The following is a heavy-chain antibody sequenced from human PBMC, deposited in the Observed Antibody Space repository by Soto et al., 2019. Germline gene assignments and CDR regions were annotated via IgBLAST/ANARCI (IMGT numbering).Heavy chain of an antibody. CDR2: ISTGSSST. J-gene: IGHJ6*01. Sequence: GGSLRLSCVASGFTFSDYYMNWIRQAPGKGLEWRSYISTGSSSTICAESVKGRFNISRENAKNSLYLQMNSLRAEDTAVYYCSRTQGAIMTSYYAMDVWGQGTTVTVSS. D-gene: IGHD2-2*02. V-gene: IGHV3-11*06. CDR1: GFTFSDYY. CDR3: SRTQGAIMTSYYAMDV.